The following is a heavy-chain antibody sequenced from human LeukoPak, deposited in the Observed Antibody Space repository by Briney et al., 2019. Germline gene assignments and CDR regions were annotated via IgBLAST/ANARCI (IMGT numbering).Heavy chain of an antibody. J-gene: IGHJ4*02. CDR3: AKDKSITMIVVVTGFFDY. Sequence: GGSLRLSCAASGFTFSSYAMSWVRQAPGKGLEWVSAISGSGGSTHYADSVKGRFTISRDNSKNTLYLQMNSLRAEDTAVYYCAKDKSITMIVVVTGFFDYWGQGTLVTVSS. V-gene: IGHV3-23*01. CDR2: ISGSGGST. CDR1: GFTFSSYA. D-gene: IGHD3-22*01.